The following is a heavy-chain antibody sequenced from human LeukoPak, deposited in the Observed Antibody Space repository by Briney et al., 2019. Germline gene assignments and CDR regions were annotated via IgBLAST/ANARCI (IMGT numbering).Heavy chain of an antibody. V-gene: IGHV1-18*01. CDR1: GYTFTSYG. CDR2: ISAYNGNT. Sequence: ASVKVSCKASGYTFTSYGISWVRQAPGQGLEWMGWISAYNGNTNYAQKLQGRVTMTTDTSTSTAYMGLSSLRSEDTAVYYCARDPVAAAGTYFDYWGQGTLVTVSS. CDR3: ARDPVAAAGTYFDY. D-gene: IGHD6-13*01. J-gene: IGHJ4*02.